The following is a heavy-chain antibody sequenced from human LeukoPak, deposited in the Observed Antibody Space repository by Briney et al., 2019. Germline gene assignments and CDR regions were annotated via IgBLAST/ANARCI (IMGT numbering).Heavy chain of an antibody. CDR1: GFTFSNYD. D-gene: IGHD6-19*01. Sequence: PGGSLRLSCAASGFTFSNYDMNWVRQAPGKGLEWVSFVSRSGSAIYYADSVKGRFTISRNNAKNSLYLQMNSLRAEDTAVYYCAREGYRSGWAYFDNWGQGTLVTVSS. J-gene: IGHJ4*02. V-gene: IGHV3-48*03. CDR3: AREGYRSGWAYFDN. CDR2: VSRSGSAI.